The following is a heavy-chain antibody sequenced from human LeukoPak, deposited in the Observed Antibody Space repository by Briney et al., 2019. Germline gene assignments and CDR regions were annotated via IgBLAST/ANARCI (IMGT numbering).Heavy chain of an antibody. J-gene: IGHJ4*02. CDR1: GGSISSSSYY. D-gene: IGHD3-10*01. V-gene: IGHV4-39*01. Sequence: PSETLSLTCTVSGGSISSSSYYWGWIRQPPGKGLEWIGSIYYSGSTNYNPSLKSRVTISVDTSKNQFSLKLSSVTAADTAVYYCARHRTISTPWPMVRGPYPFDYWGQGTLVTVSS. CDR2: IYYSGST. CDR3: ARHRTISTPWPMVRGPYPFDY.